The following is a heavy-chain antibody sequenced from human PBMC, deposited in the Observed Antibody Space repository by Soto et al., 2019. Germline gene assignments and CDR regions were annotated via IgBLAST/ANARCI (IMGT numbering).Heavy chain of an antibody. CDR3: TRPLGDYGDTSGFDY. V-gene: IGHV3-73*02. Sequence: EVQLVESGGGWVQPGGSLKLSCAASGFTFSGSAMHWVRQASGKGLEWVGRIRSKANSYATAYAASVKGRFTISRDDSKNTAYLQMNSLKTEDTAVYYCTRPLGDYGDTSGFDYWGQGTLVTVSS. CDR2: IRSKANSYAT. D-gene: IGHD4-17*01. CDR1: GFTFSGSA. J-gene: IGHJ4*02.